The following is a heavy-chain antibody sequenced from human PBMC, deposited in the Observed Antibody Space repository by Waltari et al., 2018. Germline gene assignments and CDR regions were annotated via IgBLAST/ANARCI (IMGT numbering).Heavy chain of an antibody. CDR3: ARAPTTEYYYYMDV. Sequence: QVQLQESGPGLVKPSETLSLTCTVSGGSISSHYWSWIQQPPGKGLEWIGYIYYSGSTNYNPSLKSRVTISVDTSKNQFSLKLSSVTAADTAVYYCARAPTTEYYYYMDVWGKGTTVTVSS. CDR1: GGSISSHY. V-gene: IGHV4-59*11. J-gene: IGHJ6*03. D-gene: IGHD4-17*01. CDR2: IYYSGST.